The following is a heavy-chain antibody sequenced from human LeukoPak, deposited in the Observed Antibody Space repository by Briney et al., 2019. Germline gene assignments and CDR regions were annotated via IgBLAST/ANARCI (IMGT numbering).Heavy chain of an antibody. D-gene: IGHD3-22*01. Sequence: PGGSLRLSCAASGFTFSSYAMSWVRQAPGKGLEWVSAISGSGGGTYYADSVKGRFTISRDNSKNTLYLQMNSLRAEDTAVYYCVRNYGYYYDSSGYWRYWGQGTLVTVSS. V-gene: IGHV3-23*01. CDR3: VRNYGYYYDSSGYWRY. CDR2: ISGSGGGT. J-gene: IGHJ4*02. CDR1: GFTFSSYA.